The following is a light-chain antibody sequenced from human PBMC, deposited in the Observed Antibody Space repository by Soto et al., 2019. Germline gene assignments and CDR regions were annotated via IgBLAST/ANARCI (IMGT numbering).Light chain of an antibody. Sequence: DIQMTQSPSSLSASVGDRVTITCQASQDISNYLNWYQQKPGKAPKLLIFDASNLETGVPSRFSGSGSGTHFTFTISSLQAEDIATYYCQHYDNLPSITFGQGTRLDTK. CDR2: DAS. CDR1: QDISNY. V-gene: IGKV1-33*01. J-gene: IGKJ5*01. CDR3: QHYDNLPSIT.